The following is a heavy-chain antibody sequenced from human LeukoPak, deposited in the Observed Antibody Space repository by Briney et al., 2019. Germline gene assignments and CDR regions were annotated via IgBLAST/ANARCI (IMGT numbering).Heavy chain of an antibody. J-gene: IGHJ4*02. CDR2: INPDGSVT. V-gene: IGHV3-74*01. CDR1: GFSLSNYW. D-gene: IGHD3-16*01. Sequence: GGSLRLSCSPSGFSLSNYWMHWVRRAPGKGLVWVSRINPDGSVTNHADSVKGRFTISRDNAKNTLYLQMNSLRVEDTAVYHCSRDTYGYEDHWGQGTLATVSS. CDR3: SRDTYGYEDH.